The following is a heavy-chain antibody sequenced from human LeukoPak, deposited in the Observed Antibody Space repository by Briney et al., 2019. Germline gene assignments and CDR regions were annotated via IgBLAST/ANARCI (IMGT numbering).Heavy chain of an antibody. J-gene: IGHJ4*02. Sequence: PGGSQRLSCAASGFVFSNYGMHWVRQAPGKGLEWVAFVRYGGSNEYYADSVEGRFTISRDNSKNTLFLHMNSLRAEDTAVYSCAKESGSGYHSEGPHYWRLRTLVTVSS. D-gene: IGHD6-19*01. V-gene: IGHV3-30*02. CDR1: GFVFSNYG. CDR2: VRYGGSNE. CDR3: AKESGSGYHSEGPHY.